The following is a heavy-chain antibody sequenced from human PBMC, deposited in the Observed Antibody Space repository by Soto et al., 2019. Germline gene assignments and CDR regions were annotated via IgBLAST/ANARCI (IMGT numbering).Heavy chain of an antibody. J-gene: IGHJ4*02. CDR3: ATVVPAAYPFDY. Sequence: GGSLRLSCAASGFTFRSYNMNWVRQAPGKGLEWVSSTSSSGSYTYYADSVKGRFTISRDNSKNTLYLQMNSLRAEDTAVYYCATVVPAAYPFDYWGQGTLVTVS. D-gene: IGHD2-2*01. CDR2: TSSSGSYT. CDR1: GFTFRSYN. V-gene: IGHV3-21*04.